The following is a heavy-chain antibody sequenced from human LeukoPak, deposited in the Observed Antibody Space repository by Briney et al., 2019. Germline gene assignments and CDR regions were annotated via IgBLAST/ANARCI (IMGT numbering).Heavy chain of an antibody. CDR1: GYTFTSNY. Sequence: GASVKVSCKASGYTFTSNYIHWVRQAPGQGLEWMGMIYPRDGSTSYAQKFQGRVTVTRDTSTSTVHMELSGLRSEDTAVYYCARDHPERSLHYFDYWGQGTLVTVSS. D-gene: IGHD5-24*01. J-gene: IGHJ4*02. CDR3: ARDHPERSLHYFDY. V-gene: IGHV1-46*01. CDR2: IYPRDGST.